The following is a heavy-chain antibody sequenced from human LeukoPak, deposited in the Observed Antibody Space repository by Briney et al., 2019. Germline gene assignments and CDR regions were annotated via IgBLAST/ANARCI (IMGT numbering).Heavy chain of an antibody. CDR3: ARDTKYAFAT. Sequence: GGSLRLSCAASGFTFSSYSMNWVRQAPGKGLEWISYIGISSGNTKYADSVKGRFTISGDKAKNSVYLQMNSLRVEDTAVYYCARDTKYAFATWGQGTLVTVSS. V-gene: IGHV3-48*01. CDR2: IGISSGNT. CDR1: GFTFSSYS. J-gene: IGHJ5*02. D-gene: IGHD2-2*01.